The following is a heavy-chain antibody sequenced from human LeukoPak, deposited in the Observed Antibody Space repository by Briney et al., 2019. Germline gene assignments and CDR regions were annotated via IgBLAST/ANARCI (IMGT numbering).Heavy chain of an antibody. CDR1: GASISTFY. D-gene: IGHD6-19*01. Sequence: WETLSLTCTVSGASISTFYWSWIRQPPGKGLEWIGYLFFGGSTNYNPSLKSRVTISSDTSKNQLSLKLTSVTAADTAVYYCARAGGGWSFDYLGQGTLVTVSS. V-gene: IGHV4-59*01. J-gene: IGHJ4*02. CDR2: LFFGGST. CDR3: ARAGGGWSFDY.